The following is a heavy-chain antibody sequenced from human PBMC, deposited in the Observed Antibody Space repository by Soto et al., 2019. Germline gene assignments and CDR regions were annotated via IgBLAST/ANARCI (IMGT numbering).Heavy chain of an antibody. Sequence: GGSLRLSCAASRFTFTSCAMHWVRQAPGKGLEWLAVISYDGSYKFYADSVKGRFTISRDNSKNTLYLQMNSLRVEDTAVYYCAKDTGGWYGGSPGLFHFDSWGQETLVTVSS. D-gene: IGHD6-19*01. CDR2: ISYDGSYK. J-gene: IGHJ4*02. CDR1: RFTFTSCA. V-gene: IGHV3-30-3*01. CDR3: AKDTGGWYGGSPGLFHFDS.